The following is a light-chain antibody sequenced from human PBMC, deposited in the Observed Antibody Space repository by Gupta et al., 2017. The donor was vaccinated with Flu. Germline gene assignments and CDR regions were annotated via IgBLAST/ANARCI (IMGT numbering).Light chain of an antibody. CDR1: QSGSSSY. CDR2: GAS. CDR3: QQYESSRWT. J-gene: IGKJ1*01. V-gene: IGKV3-20*01. Sequence: GTQSVSPGERATLSCRASQSGSSSYLAWYQQKPGQAPRLLIYGASSRATGIPDRFSGSGSGTDFTLTISRLEPEDFAVYYCQQYESSRWTFGQGTKVEIK.